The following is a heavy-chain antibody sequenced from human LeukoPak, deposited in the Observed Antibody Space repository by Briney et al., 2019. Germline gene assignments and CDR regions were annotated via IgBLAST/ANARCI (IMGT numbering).Heavy chain of an antibody. D-gene: IGHD6-19*01. V-gene: IGHV1-8*03. CDR1: GYTFTTYD. Sequence: ASVKVSCKASGYTFTTYDINWVRQATGQGLEWMGWMNPNSGYTGYAQKFQGRVTITRDTSISTAYMELSSLRSEDTAVYYCARVAGSVDYWGQGTLVTVSS. CDR3: ARVAGSVDY. CDR2: MNPNSGYT. J-gene: IGHJ4*02.